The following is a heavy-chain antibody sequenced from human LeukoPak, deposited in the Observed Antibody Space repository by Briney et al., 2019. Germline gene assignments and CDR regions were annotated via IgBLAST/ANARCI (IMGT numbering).Heavy chain of an antibody. Sequence: GESLKISCKGSGYSFTSYWIGWVRQMPGKGLEWMGIIYPGDSDTRYSPSFQGQVTISADKSISTAYLQWSSLKASDTAIYYCARTSRGYSYAEAFDIWGQGTMVTVSS. CDR2: IYPGDSDT. D-gene: IGHD5-18*01. J-gene: IGHJ3*02. CDR1: GYSFTSYW. V-gene: IGHV5-51*01. CDR3: ARTSRGYSYAEAFDI.